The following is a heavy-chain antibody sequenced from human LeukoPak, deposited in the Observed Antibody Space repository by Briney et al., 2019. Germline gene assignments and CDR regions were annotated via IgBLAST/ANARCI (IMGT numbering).Heavy chain of an antibody. V-gene: IGHV1-2*02. CDR1: GYTFTGYY. J-gene: IGHJ4*02. D-gene: IGHD3-3*01. CDR3: ARGQDGSGYLRFDY. Sequence: ASVKVSCQASGYTFTGYYMRWVRQAPGQGLEWMGWINPNSGGTNYAQKFQGRVTMTRDTSISTAYMELSRLRSDDTAVYYCARGQDGSGYLRFDYWGQGTLVTVSS. CDR2: INPNSGGT.